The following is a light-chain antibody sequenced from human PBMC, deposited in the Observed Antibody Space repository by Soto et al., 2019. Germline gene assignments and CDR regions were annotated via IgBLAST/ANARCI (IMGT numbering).Light chain of an antibody. Sequence: QSALTQPASVSGSPGQSITISCTGTSSDVGAYNYVSWYQHHPGKVPKLLIYEVTNRPSGVSDRFSGSKSGNTASLTISGLQAEDEADYYCSSHTSSATLYGFGTGTKVTVL. V-gene: IGLV2-14*01. CDR1: SSDVGAYNY. CDR3: SSHTSSATLYG. J-gene: IGLJ1*01. CDR2: EVT.